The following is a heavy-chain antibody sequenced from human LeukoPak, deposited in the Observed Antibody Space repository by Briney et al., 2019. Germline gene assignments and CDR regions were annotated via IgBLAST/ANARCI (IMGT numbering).Heavy chain of an antibody. V-gene: IGHV4-39*07. CDR3: ARGSTYYYDSSGYYWFDY. CDR2: IYYSGST. D-gene: IGHD3-22*01. Sequence: PSETLSLTCTVSGGSISSSSYYWGWIRQPPGKGLEWIGSIYYSGSTYYNPFLKSRVTISVDTSKNQFSLKLSSVTAADTAVYYCARGSTYYYDSSGYYWFDYWGQGTLVTVSS. CDR1: GGSISSSSYY. J-gene: IGHJ4*02.